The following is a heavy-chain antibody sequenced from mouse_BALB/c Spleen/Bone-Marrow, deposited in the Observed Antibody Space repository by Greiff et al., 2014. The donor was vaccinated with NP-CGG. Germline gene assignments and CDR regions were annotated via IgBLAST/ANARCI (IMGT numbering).Heavy chain of an antibody. CDR3: AREGVYYGNPYWYFDV. CDR1: GFTFTDYY. J-gene: IGHJ1*01. CDR2: IRNKANGYTT. Sequence: VQLKESGGGLVQPGGSLRLSCATSGFTFTDYYMSWVRQPPGKALEWLGFIRNKANGYTTECSASVKGRFTISRDNSQSILYLQMNTLRAEDSATYYCAREGVYYGNPYWYFDVWGAGTTVTVSS. D-gene: IGHD2-1*01. V-gene: IGHV7-3*02.